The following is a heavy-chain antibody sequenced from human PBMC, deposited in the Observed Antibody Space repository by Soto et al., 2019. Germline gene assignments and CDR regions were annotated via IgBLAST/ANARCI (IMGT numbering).Heavy chain of an antibody. CDR3: ALVLLGPGPIDNWFDP. Sequence: GASVKVSCKASGGTFSSYARSWVRQAPGQGLEWMGGIIPIFGTANYAQKFQGRVTITADESTSTAYMELSSLRSEDTAVYYCALVLLGPGPIDNWFDPWGQGTLVTVSS. CDR2: IIPIFGTA. CDR1: GGTFSSYA. J-gene: IGHJ5*02. V-gene: IGHV1-69*13. D-gene: IGHD3-10*01.